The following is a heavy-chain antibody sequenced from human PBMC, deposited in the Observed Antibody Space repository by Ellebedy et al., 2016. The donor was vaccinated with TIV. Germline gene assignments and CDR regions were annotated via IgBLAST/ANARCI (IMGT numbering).Heavy chain of an antibody. CDR2: ISAYKGST. D-gene: IGHD3-10*01. J-gene: IGHJ4*02. V-gene: IGHV1-18*01. CDR1: GFTYTNYG. Sequence: AASVKVSCKTSGFTYTNYGISWVRQAPGQGLEWMGWISAYKGSTDYSQKFQDRVTITTDTSTNTAYMELRSLSSDDTAVYYCARDNYGSGNYYRAIDFWGQGTLVTVSS. CDR3: ARDNYGSGNYYRAIDF.